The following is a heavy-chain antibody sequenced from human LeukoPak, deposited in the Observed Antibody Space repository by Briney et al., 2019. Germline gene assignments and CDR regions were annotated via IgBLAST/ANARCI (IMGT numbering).Heavy chain of an antibody. CDR3: AREYQLLLDP. J-gene: IGHJ5*02. CDR2: IYHSGST. D-gene: IGHD2-2*01. CDR1: GGPITSGGFS. Sequence: SQTLSLTCTVSGGPITSGGFSWTWIRQPPGKGLEWIGYIYHSGSTYYNPSLKSRVTISVDRSKNQFSLKLSSVTAADTAVYYCAREYQLLLDPWGQGTLVTVSS. V-gene: IGHV4-30-2*01.